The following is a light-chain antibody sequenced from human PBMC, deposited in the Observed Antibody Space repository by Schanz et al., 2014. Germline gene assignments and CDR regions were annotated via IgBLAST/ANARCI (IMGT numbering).Light chain of an antibody. CDR3: GTWDTSLSAWV. V-gene: IGLV1-40*01. CDR2: GNT. J-gene: IGLJ3*02. Sequence: QSVLTQPPSVSGAPGQRVTISCTGSSSNIGAGYDVHWYQQLPGTAPKLVIFGNTNRPSGVPDRFSGSKSGTSASLGITGLQTGDEADYYCGTWDTSLSAWVFGGGTKLTVL. CDR1: SSNIGAGYD.